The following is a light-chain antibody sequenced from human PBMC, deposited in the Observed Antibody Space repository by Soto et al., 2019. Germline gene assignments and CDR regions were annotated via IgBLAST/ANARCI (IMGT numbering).Light chain of an antibody. CDR3: QQYGSSVTWT. V-gene: IGKV3-20*01. J-gene: IGKJ1*01. CDR2: AAS. CDR1: QSITSSY. Sequence: EVVLTQSPGTVSLSPGVRATLSCRASQSITSSYIAWYQQKPGQAPRLLIYAASSRATGIPDRFSGSGSGTDFTLSISRLEPEDFAVYYCQQYGSSVTWTFGQGTKVEIK.